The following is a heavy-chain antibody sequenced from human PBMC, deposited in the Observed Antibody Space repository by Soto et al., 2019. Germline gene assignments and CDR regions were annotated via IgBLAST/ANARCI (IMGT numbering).Heavy chain of an antibody. CDR3: ARQVVVAATPVGRYYYYYGMDV. V-gene: IGHV4-59*01. Sequence: SETLSLTCTVSGGSISSYYWSWIRQPPGKGLEWIGYIYYSGSTNYNPSLKSRVTISVDTSKNQFSLKLSSVTAADTAVYYCARQVVVAATPVGRYYYYYGMDVWGQGTTVTVSS. D-gene: IGHD2-15*01. J-gene: IGHJ6*02. CDR1: GGSISSYY. CDR2: IYYSGST.